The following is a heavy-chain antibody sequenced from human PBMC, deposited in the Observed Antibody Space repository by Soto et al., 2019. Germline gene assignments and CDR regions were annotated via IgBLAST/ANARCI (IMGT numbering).Heavy chain of an antibody. CDR2: INPNSGGT. D-gene: IGHD4-17*01. CDR3: ARDLRWLSPYYGMDV. CDR1: GYTFTGYY. J-gene: IGHJ6*02. Sequence: ASVKVSCKASGYTFTGYYMHWVRQAPGQGLEWMGWINPNSGGTNYAQKFQGWVTMTRDTSIGTAYMELSRLRSDDTAVYYCARDLRWLSPYYGMDVWGQGTTVTVSS. V-gene: IGHV1-2*04.